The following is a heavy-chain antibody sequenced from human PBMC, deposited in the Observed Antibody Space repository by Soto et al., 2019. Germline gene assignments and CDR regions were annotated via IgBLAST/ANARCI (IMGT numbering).Heavy chain of an antibody. CDR1: GYTFTDYH. J-gene: IGHJ5*02. V-gene: IGHV1-2*02. D-gene: IGHD2-21*02. CDR2: INTNNGGA. Sequence: QVQLVQSGAEVKKPGASVKVSCKASGYTFTDYHIHWVREAPGQGLEFMGWINTNNGGAGSAQQFQGRVTVTRDTSITTVYMELINLRSDDTAVYYCAREVGSDRLQPFYNWFGTWGQGTLITVSS. CDR3: AREVGSDRLQPFYNWFGT.